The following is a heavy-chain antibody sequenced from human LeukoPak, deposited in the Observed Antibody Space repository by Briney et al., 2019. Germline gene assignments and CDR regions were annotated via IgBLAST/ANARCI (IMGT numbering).Heavy chain of an antibody. CDR2: ISAYNGNT. CDR3: ARDLLSVWFDP. CDR1: GYTFTSYG. V-gene: IGHV1-18*01. Sequence: ASVKVSCXASGYTFTSYGISWVRQAAGQGLEWMGWISAYNGNTNYAQKLQGRVTMTTDTSTSTAYMELRSLRSDDTAVYYCARDLLSVWFDPWGQGTLVTVSS. D-gene: IGHD2-8*02. J-gene: IGHJ5*02.